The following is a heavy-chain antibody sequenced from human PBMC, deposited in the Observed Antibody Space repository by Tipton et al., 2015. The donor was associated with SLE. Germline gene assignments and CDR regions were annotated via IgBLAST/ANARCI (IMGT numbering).Heavy chain of an antibody. D-gene: IGHD6-13*01. CDR3: ARGKQQLARGAFDI. J-gene: IGHJ3*02. CDR2: ISSSSSYI. V-gene: IGHV3-21*01. Sequence: SLRLSCAASGFTFSSYSMNWVRQAPGKGLEWVSSISSSSSYIYYADSVKGRFTISRDNAKNSLYLQMNSLRAEDTAVYYCARGKQQLARGAFDIWGQGTMVTVSS. CDR1: GFTFSSYS.